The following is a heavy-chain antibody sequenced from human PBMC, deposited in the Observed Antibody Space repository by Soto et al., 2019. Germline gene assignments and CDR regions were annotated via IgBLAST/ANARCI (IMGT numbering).Heavy chain of an antibody. CDR3: ARIVKYGQYYYYYYMDV. Sequence: SETLSLTCTVSGGSISSYYWSWIRQPPGKGLEWIGYIYYSGSTNYNPSLKSRVTISVDTSKNQFSLKLSSVTAADTAVYYCARIVKYGQYYYYYYMDVWGKGTTVTVSS. J-gene: IGHJ6*03. CDR2: IYYSGST. D-gene: IGHD3-16*02. V-gene: IGHV4-59*01. CDR1: GGSISSYY.